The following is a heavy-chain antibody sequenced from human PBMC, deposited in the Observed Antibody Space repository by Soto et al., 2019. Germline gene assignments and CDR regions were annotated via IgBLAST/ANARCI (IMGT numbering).Heavy chain of an antibody. CDR2: SSYTGNT. V-gene: IGHV4-39*01. Sequence: SETLSLTCTVSGASITSGNYYWGWIRQPPGKGLQWIGSSSYTGNTYFNPSLKSRVTISVDTSKNQFSLKLSSVTAADTAVYYCARHPGDYYYDNNGYFDYWGHGTLVTVSS. D-gene: IGHD3-22*01. J-gene: IGHJ4*01. CDR3: ARHPGDYYYDNNGYFDY. CDR1: GASITSGNYY.